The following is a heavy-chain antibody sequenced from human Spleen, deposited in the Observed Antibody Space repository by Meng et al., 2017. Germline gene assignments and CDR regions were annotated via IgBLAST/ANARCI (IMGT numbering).Heavy chain of an antibody. V-gene: IGHV3-20*04. Sequence: GEVVQSGGGLVRPGGSLSLSCAASGFTFNDYGMTWVRQVPGKGLEWVSGINWNGGGTSYADSVKGRFTISRDNGKNSLYLQMNSLRAEDTALYFCARYYYDSSLPLDYWGQGTLVTVSS. CDR1: GFTFNDYG. D-gene: IGHD3-22*01. J-gene: IGHJ4*02. CDR3: ARYYYDSSLPLDY. CDR2: INWNGGGT.